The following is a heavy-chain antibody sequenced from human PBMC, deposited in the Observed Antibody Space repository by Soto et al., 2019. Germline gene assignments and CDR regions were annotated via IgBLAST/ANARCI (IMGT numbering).Heavy chain of an antibody. Sequence: SVKVSCKASGGTFSSYAISWVRQAPGQGLEWMGGIIPIFGTANYAQKFQGRVTITADESTSTAYMELSSLRSEDTAVYYCARPRFLFIVHYLRIWIVSRGKGILVT. CDR1: GGTFSSYA. V-gene: IGHV1-69*13. CDR3: ARPRFLFIVHYLRIWIVS. CDR2: IIPIFGTA. J-gene: IGHJ1*01. D-gene: IGHD3-16*02.